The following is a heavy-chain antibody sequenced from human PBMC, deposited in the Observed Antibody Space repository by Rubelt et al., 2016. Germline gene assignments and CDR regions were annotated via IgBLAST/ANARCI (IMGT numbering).Heavy chain of an antibody. V-gene: IGHV4-34*01. CDR1: GGSFSGYY. CDR2: INHSGST. CDR3: ARGGRYYGSGSYQRHNWFDP. D-gene: IGHD3-10*01. Sequence: QVQLQQWGAGLLKPSETLSLTCAVYGGSFSGYYWSWIRQPPGKGLEWIGEINHSGSTNYNPSLKSRVTISVDTSKSQFSPKLSSVAAAATAVYYCARGGRYYGSGSYQRHNWFDPWGQGTLVTVSS. J-gene: IGHJ5*02.